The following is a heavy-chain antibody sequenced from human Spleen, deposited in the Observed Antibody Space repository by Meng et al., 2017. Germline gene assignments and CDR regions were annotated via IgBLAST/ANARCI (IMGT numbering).Heavy chain of an antibody. V-gene: IGHV4-39*07. CDR2: IYYSGST. Sequence: SETLSLTCTVSGGSISSSSYYWGWIRQPPGKGLEWIGSIYYSGSTYYNPSLKSRVTISVDTSKNQFSLKLSSVTAADTAVYYCARVGVDTAMGLDYWGQGTLVTVSS. CDR3: ARVGVDTAMGLDY. CDR1: GGSISSSSYY. J-gene: IGHJ4*02. D-gene: IGHD5-18*01.